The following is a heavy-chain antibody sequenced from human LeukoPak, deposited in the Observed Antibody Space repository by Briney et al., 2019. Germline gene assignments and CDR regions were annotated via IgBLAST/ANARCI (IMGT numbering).Heavy chain of an antibody. Sequence: GGSLRLSCAASGFTVSSNYMSWVRQAPGKGLEWVSVIYSGGSTYYADSVKGRFTISRDNSKNTLYLQMNSLRAEDTAVYYCASHKYSSGWYYYSDYWGQGTLVTVSS. CDR2: IYSGGST. CDR1: GFTVSSNY. CDR3: ASHKYSSGWYYYSDY. D-gene: IGHD6-19*01. J-gene: IGHJ4*02. V-gene: IGHV3-53*01.